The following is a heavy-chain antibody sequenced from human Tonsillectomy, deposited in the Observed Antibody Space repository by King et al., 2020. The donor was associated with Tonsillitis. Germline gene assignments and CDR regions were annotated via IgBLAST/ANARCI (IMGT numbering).Heavy chain of an antibody. J-gene: IGHJ4*02. CDR2: IHPSGST. CDR3: ARGDDSTKTGVN. CDR1: GGSFSGHY. Sequence: VQLQQWGAGLLKPSETLSLTCGVYGGSFSGHYWTWIRQPPGKGLEWIGEIHPSGSTNYNPSLKSRVTISADTSKNQFSLNLSSVTAADTALYYCARGDDSTKTGVNWGPGTLVTVSS. V-gene: IGHV4-34*01. D-gene: IGHD4-11*01.